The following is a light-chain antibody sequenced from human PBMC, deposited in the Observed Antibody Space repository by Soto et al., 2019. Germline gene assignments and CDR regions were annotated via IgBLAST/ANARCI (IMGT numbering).Light chain of an antibody. V-gene: IGLV2-11*01. CDR2: DVS. J-gene: IGLJ1*01. CDR3: CSYVGTFTYV. Sequence: QSVLTQPRSVSGSPGQSVAISCTGSSSDVGGYNYVSWYQQHPGKVPKLMIFDVSKRPSGVPDRFSGSKSGNTASLTISGLQAEDEADYYCCSYVGTFTYVFGTGTKLTVL. CDR1: SSDVGGYNY.